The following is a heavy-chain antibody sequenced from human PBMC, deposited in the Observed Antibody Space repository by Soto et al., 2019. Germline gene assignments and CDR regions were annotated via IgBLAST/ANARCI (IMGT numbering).Heavy chain of an antibody. J-gene: IGHJ4*02. Sequence: GGSLRLSCTASGFTFNNKWMHWVRQAPGKGLVWLSRIDGAAATTNYADSVKGRFTISRDNAKNIVFLHVNGLTDEDTAVYYCARGGAMVVDYWGQGTLVTVSS. CDR2: IDGAAATT. CDR1: GFTFNNKW. CDR3: ARGGAMVVDY. V-gene: IGHV3-74*01. D-gene: IGHD2-15*01.